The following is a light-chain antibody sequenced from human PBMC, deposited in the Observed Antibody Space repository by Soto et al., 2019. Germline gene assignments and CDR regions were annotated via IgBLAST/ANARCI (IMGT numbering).Light chain of an antibody. J-gene: IGKJ5*01. Sequence: EIVLTQSPGNLFLSPGERATLSWGASQSVSGSYLALYQQKPGQAPRLLIYDASSRATGIPDRFTGIGSGTDFTLTISRLETEDFAVYYGQQYKNWPTITFGQGTRLEIK. V-gene: IGKV3D-20*02. CDR1: QSVSGSY. CDR2: DAS. CDR3: QQYKNWPTIT.